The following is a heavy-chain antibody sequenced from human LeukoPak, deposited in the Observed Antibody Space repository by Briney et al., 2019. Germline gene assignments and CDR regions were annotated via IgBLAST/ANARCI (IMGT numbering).Heavy chain of an antibody. V-gene: IGHV3-74*01. CDR2: IYSDGTST. CDR3: ARAGGGNAHFDY. J-gene: IGHJ4*02. D-gene: IGHD2-15*01. Sequence: GSLRLSCAASGFTFSSSWMYWVRQAPGKGLGWVSRIYSDGTSTTYADSAKGRFTISRDKAKNTLYLQMNTLRAEDTAVYYCARAGGGNAHFDYWGQGTLVTVSS. CDR1: GFTFSSSW.